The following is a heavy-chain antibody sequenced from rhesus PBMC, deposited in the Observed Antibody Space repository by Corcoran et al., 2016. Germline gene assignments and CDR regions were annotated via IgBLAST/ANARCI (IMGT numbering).Heavy chain of an antibody. CDR3: ARGVTGTPGRFDV. Sequence: QGQLQESGQGLVKHSETLSLTCAVSGGSSSSNYWIWIRQPPGKGLEWIGRISGRGGSTDYNPSLKSRVTISTDTSKNQFSLKLSSVTAADTAVYYCARGVTGTPGRFDVWGPGVLVTVSS. CDR1: GGSSSSNY. D-gene: IGHD1-7*02. CDR2: ISGRGGST. V-gene: IGHV4-173*01. J-gene: IGHJ5-1*01.